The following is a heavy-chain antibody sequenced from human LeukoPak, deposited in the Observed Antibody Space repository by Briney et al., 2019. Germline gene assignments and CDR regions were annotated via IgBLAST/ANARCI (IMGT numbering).Heavy chain of an antibody. J-gene: IGHJ6*03. CDR2: INHSGST. V-gene: IGHV4-34*01. CDR3: ARVRGDRLAVAGGVSRYYYYMDV. CDR1: GGSFSGYY. Sequence: SETLSLTCAVYGGSFSGYYWSWIRQPPRKGLEWIGEINHSGSTNYNPSLKSRVTISVDTSKNQFSLKLSSVTAADTAVYYCARVRGDRLAVAGGVSRYYYYMDVWGKGTTVTVSS. D-gene: IGHD6-19*01.